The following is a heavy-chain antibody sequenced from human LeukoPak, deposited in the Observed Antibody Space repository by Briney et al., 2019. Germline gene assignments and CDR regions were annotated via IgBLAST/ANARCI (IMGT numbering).Heavy chain of an antibody. D-gene: IGHD1-26*01. CDR1: GFTFSSYA. CDR2: ISTSGGST. V-gene: IGHV3-23*01. CDR3: ARTVGAGAFDI. Sequence: GGSLRLSCAASGFTFSSYAMSWVRQAPGKGLEWVSGISTSGGSTSYADSVKGRFTISRDNSKNTLYLQMNSQRAEDTAVYYCARTVGAGAFDIWGQGTMVTVSS. J-gene: IGHJ3*02.